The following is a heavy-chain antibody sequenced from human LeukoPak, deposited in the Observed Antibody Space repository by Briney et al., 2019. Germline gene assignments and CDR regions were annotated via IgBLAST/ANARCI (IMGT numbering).Heavy chain of an antibody. CDR3: TRGYFYYMDV. CDR2: ISPKSGGT. CDR1: GYTFTGYF. Sequence: ASVKVSCKASGYTFTGYFMHWVRQAPGQGLEWMGRISPKSGGTNYAQKFQGRVTVTRDTSISTAYMELSRLRYDDTAVYYCTRGYFYYMDVWDKGTTVTVSS. V-gene: IGHV1-2*06. J-gene: IGHJ6*03.